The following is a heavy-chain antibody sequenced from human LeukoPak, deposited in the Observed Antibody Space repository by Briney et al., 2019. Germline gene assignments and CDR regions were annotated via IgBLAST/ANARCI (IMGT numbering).Heavy chain of an antibody. D-gene: IGHD2/OR15-2a*01. V-gene: IGHV4-59*08. CDR3: ARHPFSSPFDY. CDR1: GGSVSSDY. CDR2: IYHTGNS. Sequence: SETLSLTCTVSGGSVSSDYWSWIRQPPGKGLEWIGYIYHTGNSDYNPSLKSRATISLDTSKNQFSLKLTSVTAADAAVYFCARHPFSSPFDYWGQGTLVTVSS. J-gene: IGHJ4*02.